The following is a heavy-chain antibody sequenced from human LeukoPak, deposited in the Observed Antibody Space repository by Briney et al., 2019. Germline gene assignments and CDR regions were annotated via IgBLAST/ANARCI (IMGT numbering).Heavy chain of an antibody. Sequence: PGRSLRLSCAASGFTFSSYAMHWVRQAPGKGLEWVAVISYDGRNKYYADSVKGRFTISRDNSKNTVYVQMNSLRAEDAAVYFCARVSIAGVGFDYWGQGTLVTVSS. J-gene: IGHJ4*02. CDR3: ARVSIAGVGFDY. CDR1: GFTFSSYA. CDR2: ISYDGRNK. D-gene: IGHD5/OR15-5a*01. V-gene: IGHV3-30*14.